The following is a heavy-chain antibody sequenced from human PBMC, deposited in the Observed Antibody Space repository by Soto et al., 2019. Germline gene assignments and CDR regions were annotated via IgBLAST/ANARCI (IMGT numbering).Heavy chain of an antibody. D-gene: IGHD3-10*01. CDR3: AKDHYYGSGSYIFDY. CDR2: ISYDGSNK. J-gene: IGHJ4*02. V-gene: IGHV3-30*18. CDR1: GFTFSSYG. Sequence: QVQLVESGGGVVQPGRSLRLSCAASGFTFSSYGMHWVRQAPGKGLEWVAVISYDGSNKYYADSVKGRFTISRDNSKNTLYLQMNSLRAEDTAVYYYAKDHYYGSGSYIFDYWGQGTLVTVSS.